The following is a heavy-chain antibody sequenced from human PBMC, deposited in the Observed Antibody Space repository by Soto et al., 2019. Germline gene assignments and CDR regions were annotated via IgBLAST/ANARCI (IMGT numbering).Heavy chain of an antibody. CDR1: GYSFTAYG. V-gene: IGHV1-18*01. CDR2: ISCYNGKT. CDR3: ARDAPPPELRFLEWHNYDYNGMDV. J-gene: IGHJ6*02. Sequence: QVQVVQSGDEVKETGASVRVSCKTSGYSFTAYGISWVRQAPGQGLEWMGWISCYNGKTKYAQKVQGRVTMTTDTPTSTAYMEVRSLRSDDTAISYCARDAPPPELRFLEWHNYDYNGMDVWGQGTTVTVSS. D-gene: IGHD3-3*01.